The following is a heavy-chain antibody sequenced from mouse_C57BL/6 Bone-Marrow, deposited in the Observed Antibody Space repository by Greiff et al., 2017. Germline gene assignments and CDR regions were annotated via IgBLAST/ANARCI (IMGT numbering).Heavy chain of an antibody. V-gene: IGHV14-4*01. CDR3: TTGVSNPAWFAY. J-gene: IGHJ3*01. D-gene: IGHD2-5*01. CDR2: IDPENGDT. Sequence: EVQLQQSGAELVRPGASVKLSCTASGFNIKDDYMHWVKQRPEQGLEWIGWIDPENGDTEYASKFQGKATITAETSSNTAYLQLSSLTSEDTAVYYCTTGVSNPAWFAYWGQGTLVTVSA. CDR1: GFNIKDDY.